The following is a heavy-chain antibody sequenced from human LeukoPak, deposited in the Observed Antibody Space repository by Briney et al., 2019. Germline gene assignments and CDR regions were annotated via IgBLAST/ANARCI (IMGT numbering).Heavy chain of an antibody. D-gene: IGHD3-22*01. Sequence: PSETLSLTCTVSGGSISSYYWSWIRQPPGKGLEWIGYIHYSGTTKYNPSLKSRVTISVDTSKNHFSLKLRSMTAADTAVYYCARGRYYFDSSGYDYWAQGTLVTVSS. CDR2: IHYSGTT. CDR3: ARGRYYFDSSGYDY. J-gene: IGHJ4*02. V-gene: IGHV4-59*12. CDR1: GGSISSYY.